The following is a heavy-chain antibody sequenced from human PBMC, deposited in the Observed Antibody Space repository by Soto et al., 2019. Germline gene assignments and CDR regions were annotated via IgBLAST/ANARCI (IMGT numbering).Heavy chain of an antibody. V-gene: IGHV5-51*01. J-gene: IGHJ4*02. CDR3: ARRDHNGFPDY. D-gene: IGHD2-8*01. CDR2: IYPDNSDT. CDR1: GDSFITYW. Sequence: GESLKISCKTSGDSFITYWIGWVRQMPGKGLEWMGIIYPDNSDTRYSPSFQGQVTLSADKSITTAYLQWSSLKASDTAMYYCARRDHNGFPDYWGQGTLVTVSS.